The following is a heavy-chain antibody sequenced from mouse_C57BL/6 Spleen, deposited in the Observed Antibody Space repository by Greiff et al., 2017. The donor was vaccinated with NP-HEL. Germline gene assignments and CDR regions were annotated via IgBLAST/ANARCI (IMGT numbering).Heavy chain of an antibody. CDR2: IYPGDGDT. V-gene: IGHV1-82*01. CDR1: GYAFSSSW. J-gene: IGHJ2*01. CDR3: ARDCGHYFDY. Sequence: VQLQQSGPELVKPGASVKISCKASGYAFSSSWMNWVKQRPGKGLEWIGRIYPGDGDTNYNGKFKGKATLTADKSSSTAYMQLSSLTSEDSAVYFCARDCGHYFDYWGQGTTLTVSS.